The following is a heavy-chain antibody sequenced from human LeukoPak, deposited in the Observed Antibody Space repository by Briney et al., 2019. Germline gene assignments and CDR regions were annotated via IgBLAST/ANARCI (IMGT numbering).Heavy chain of an antibody. CDR3: ARGPDALREMATIRY. Sequence: SETLSLTCAVYGGSFSGYYWSWIRQPPGKGLEWIGEINHSGSTNYNPSLKSRVTISVDTSKNQFSLKLSSVTAADTAVYYCARGPDALREMATIRYWGQGTLVTVSS. CDR1: GGSFSGYY. CDR2: INHSGST. V-gene: IGHV4-34*01. D-gene: IGHD5-24*01. J-gene: IGHJ4*02.